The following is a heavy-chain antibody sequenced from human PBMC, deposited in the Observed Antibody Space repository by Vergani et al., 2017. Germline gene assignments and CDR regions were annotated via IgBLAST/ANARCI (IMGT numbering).Heavy chain of an antibody. CDR1: GFTFSSYS. CDR3: ARDKDRLGWLQKPVDY. V-gene: IGHV3-21*01. Sequence: EVQLVESGGGLVKPGGSLRLSCAASGFTFSSYSMNWVRQAPGKGLEWVSSISSSSSYIYYADSVKGRFTISRYNAKNSLYLQMNSLRAEDTAVYYCARDKDRLGWLQKPVDYWGQGTLVTVSS. J-gene: IGHJ4*02. D-gene: IGHD5-24*01. CDR2: ISSSSSYI.